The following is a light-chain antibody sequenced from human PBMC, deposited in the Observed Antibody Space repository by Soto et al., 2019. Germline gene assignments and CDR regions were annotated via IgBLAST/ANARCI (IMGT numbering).Light chain of an antibody. V-gene: IGKV1-27*01. CDR3: QYYNGAPWT. J-gene: IGKJ1*01. CDR2: AAS. CDR1: QGISTY. Sequence: DIQMTQSPSSLSASVGDRVTITCRASQGISTYLVWYQQKPGTVPNLLLFAASTLKSGVPSWFSGSGSGTYSTLTISSVQPDYVATYCSQYYNGAPWTFGQGTKVEIK.